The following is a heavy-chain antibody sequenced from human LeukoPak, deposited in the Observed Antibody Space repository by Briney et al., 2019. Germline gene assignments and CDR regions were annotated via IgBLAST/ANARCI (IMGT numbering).Heavy chain of an antibody. CDR1: GYSISSGYY. J-gene: IGHJ4*02. CDR2: IYHSGST. CDR3: ARRPPYDILTGTPFDY. D-gene: IGHD3-9*01. Sequence: SETLSLTCAVSGYSISSGYYWGWIRQPPGKGLEWIGSIYHSGSTYYNPSLKSRVTISVDTSKNQFSLKLSSVTAAYTAVYYCARRPPYDILTGTPFDYWGQGTLVTVSS. V-gene: IGHV4-38-2*01.